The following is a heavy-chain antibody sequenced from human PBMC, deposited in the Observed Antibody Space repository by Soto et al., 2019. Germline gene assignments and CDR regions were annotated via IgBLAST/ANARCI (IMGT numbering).Heavy chain of an antibody. CDR3: AKDLRGGNFDY. Sequence: EVQLLDSGGGLVQPGGSLRLSCAASGFTFNNYAMNWVRQAPGKGLEWVATISGTGGSTYYADSVKGRFTISRDNSKNTLYLQMNSLRVEDTAVYYCAKDLRGGNFDYWGQGTQVTVSS. CDR2: ISGTGGST. J-gene: IGHJ4*02. D-gene: IGHD4-17*01. V-gene: IGHV3-23*01. CDR1: GFTFNNYA.